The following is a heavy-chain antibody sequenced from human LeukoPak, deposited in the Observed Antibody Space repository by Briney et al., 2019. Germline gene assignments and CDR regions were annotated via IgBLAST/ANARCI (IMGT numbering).Heavy chain of an antibody. V-gene: IGHV4-59*12. CDR2: IYYSGST. CDR1: GGSISSYY. CDR3: ARDSSLRFPCYFDL. Sequence: PSETLSLTCTVSGGSISSYYWSWIRQPPGKGLEWIGYIYYSGSTNYNPSLKSRVTISVDTSKNQFSLKLSSVTAADTAVYYCARDSSLRFPCYFDLWGRATLVTVSS. J-gene: IGHJ2*01. D-gene: IGHD3-16*01.